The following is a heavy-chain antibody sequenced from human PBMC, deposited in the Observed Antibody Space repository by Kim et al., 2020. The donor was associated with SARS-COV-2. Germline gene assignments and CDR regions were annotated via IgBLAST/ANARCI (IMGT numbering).Heavy chain of an antibody. CDR2: IIPIFGTA. CDR1: GGTFSSYA. CDR3: ARDLPRDVGMITFGGVQDMDV. J-gene: IGHJ6*02. V-gene: IGHV1-69*13. Sequence: SVKVSCKASGGTFSSYAISWVRQAPGQGLEWMGGIIPIFGTANYAQKFQGRVTITADESTSTAYMELSSLRSEDTAVYYCARDLPRDVGMITFGGVQDMDVWGQGTTVTVSS. D-gene: IGHD3-16*01.